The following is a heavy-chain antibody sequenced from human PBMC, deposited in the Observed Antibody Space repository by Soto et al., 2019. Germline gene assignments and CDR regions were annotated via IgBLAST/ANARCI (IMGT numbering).Heavy chain of an antibody. CDR1: GFSFSSYA. D-gene: IGHD6-13*01. V-gene: IGHV3-23*01. CDR2: ISGNANRA. Sequence: GGSLRLSCAASGFSFSSYAMNWVRQAPGKGLEWVSGISGNANRAYYADSVKGRFTISRDNSKNTLYLQMNNLRVEDTAVYYCAKDLSGSSTWLYDFDSWGQGTLVTVSS. CDR3: AKDLSGSSTWLYDFDS. J-gene: IGHJ4*02.